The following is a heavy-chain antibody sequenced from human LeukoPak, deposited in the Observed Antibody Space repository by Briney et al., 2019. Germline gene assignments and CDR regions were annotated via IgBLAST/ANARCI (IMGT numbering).Heavy chain of an antibody. CDR3: ARDLVVIATKYAPTL. D-gene: IGHD2-21*01. CDR2: IYYSGST. Sequence: PSETLSLTCTVSGGSISSGDYYWRWIRQPPGKGLEWIVYIYYSGSTYYNPSLKSRVTISVDTSKNQFSLKLSSVTAADTAVYYCARDLVVIATKYAPTLWGQGTMVTVSS. J-gene: IGHJ3*01. V-gene: IGHV4-30-4*08. CDR1: GGSISSGDYY.